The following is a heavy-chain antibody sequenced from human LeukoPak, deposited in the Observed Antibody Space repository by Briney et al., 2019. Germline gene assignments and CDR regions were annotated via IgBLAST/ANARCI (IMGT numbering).Heavy chain of an antibody. D-gene: IGHD2/OR15-2a*01. J-gene: IGHJ6*02. Sequence: PSETLSLTCTVSGGSISSYYWSWIRQPAGKGLEWIGEINHSGSTYYNPSLESRVTISVDPSKNQFSLNLHSVTAADTAVYYCARGVTSALSYYDGMDVWGQGTTVTVSS. CDR2: INHSGST. CDR3: ARGVTSALSYYDGMDV. CDR1: GGSISSYY. V-gene: IGHV4-34*01.